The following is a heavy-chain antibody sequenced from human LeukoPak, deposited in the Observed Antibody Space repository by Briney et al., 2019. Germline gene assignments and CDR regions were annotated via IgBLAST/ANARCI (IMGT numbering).Heavy chain of an antibody. J-gene: IGHJ4*02. Sequence: NPGGSLRLSCAASGFTFSSYSMNWVRQAPGKGLEWVSSISSSSSYIYYADSVKGRFTISRDNAKNSLYLQMNSLRAEDTAVYYCAREGGNGVGSQFDYWGQGTLVTVSS. V-gene: IGHV3-21*01. CDR1: GFTFSSYS. CDR3: AREGGNGVGSQFDY. D-gene: IGHD4-23*01. CDR2: ISSSSSYI.